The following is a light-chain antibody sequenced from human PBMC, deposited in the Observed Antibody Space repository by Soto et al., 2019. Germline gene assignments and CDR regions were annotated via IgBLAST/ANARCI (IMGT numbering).Light chain of an antibody. V-gene: IGLV2-8*01. Sequence: QSALTQPPSASVSPGQSVTISCTGTSSDVGGYNYVSWYQQHPGKAPKLMIYEVSERPSGVPDRFSGSKSGNTASLTVSGLQAEDEADYYCSSYAGSNNLVFGGGTKLTVL. CDR3: SSYAGSNNLV. J-gene: IGLJ3*02. CDR1: SSDVGGYNY. CDR2: EVS.